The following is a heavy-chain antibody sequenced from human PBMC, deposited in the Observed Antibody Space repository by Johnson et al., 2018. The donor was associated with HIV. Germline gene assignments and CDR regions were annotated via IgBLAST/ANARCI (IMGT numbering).Heavy chain of an antibody. Sequence: QMQLVESGGGVVQPGRSLRLSCAASGFTFSSYAMHWVRQAPGKGLEWVAVISYDGSNKYYADSVKGRFTISRDNSKNTLYLQMNSLRAEDTAVYYCAKSYCPGCDGFDMWGQGTMVTVSS. D-gene: IGHD2-8*02. J-gene: IGHJ3*02. CDR1: GFTFSSYA. V-gene: IGHV3-30-3*01. CDR3: AKSYCPGCDGFDM. CDR2: ISYDGSNK.